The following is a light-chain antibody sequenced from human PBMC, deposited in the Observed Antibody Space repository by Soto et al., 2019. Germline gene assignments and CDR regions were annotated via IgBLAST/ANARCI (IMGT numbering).Light chain of an antibody. CDR1: SSDVGGFNY. J-gene: IGLJ1*01. CDR3: SSYTSANTEV. V-gene: IGLV2-14*01. CDR2: EVS. Sequence: QSALTQPASVSGSPGQSITISCTGTSSDVGGFNYVSWYQHHPGKAPKLMIYEVSNRPSGVSNRFSGSKSGNTASLNISGLQAEDEADYYCSSYTSANTEVFGTGTQVTVL.